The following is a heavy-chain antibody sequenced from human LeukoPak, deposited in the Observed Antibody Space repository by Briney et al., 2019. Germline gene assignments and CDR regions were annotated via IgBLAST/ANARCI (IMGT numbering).Heavy chain of an antibody. D-gene: IGHD6-13*01. Sequence: SETLSLTCAVYSGSFSGYYWSWIRQPPGKGLEWIGEINHSGSTNYNPSLKSRVTISVDTSKNQFSLKLSSVTAADTAVYYCARLAGYSSSWSLIYYFYGMDVWGQGTTVTVSS. CDR3: ARLAGYSSSWSLIYYFYGMDV. J-gene: IGHJ6*02. V-gene: IGHV4-34*01. CDR2: INHSGST. CDR1: SGSFSGYY.